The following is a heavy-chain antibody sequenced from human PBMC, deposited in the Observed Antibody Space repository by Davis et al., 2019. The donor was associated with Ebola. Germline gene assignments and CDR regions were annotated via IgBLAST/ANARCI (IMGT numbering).Heavy chain of an antibody. J-gene: IGHJ3*01. V-gene: IGHV3-11*01. CDR2: ISSSGNTK. D-gene: IGHD6-19*01. CDR1: GFTFSDSY. CDR3: AKDTSNVWFDV. Sequence: GESLKISCAASGFTFSDSYMIWIRQAPGKGLEWISYISSSGNTKYYADSVKGRFTISRDNSKNTLYLQMNSLRVEDTAIYYCAKDTSNVWFDVWGQGTMVTVSS.